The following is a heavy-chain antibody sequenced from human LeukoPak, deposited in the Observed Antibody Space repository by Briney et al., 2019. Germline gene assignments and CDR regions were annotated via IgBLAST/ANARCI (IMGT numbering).Heavy chain of an antibody. CDR2: INHSGST. V-gene: IGHV4-34*01. Sequence: KSSETLSLTCAVYGGSFSGYYWSWIRQPPGKGLEWIGEINHSGSTNYNPSLKSRVTISVDTSKNQFSLKLSSVTAADTAVYYCARSRGFYYDFWSGYLGYFDYWGQGTLVTVSS. J-gene: IGHJ4*02. D-gene: IGHD3-3*01. CDR1: GGSFSGYY. CDR3: ARSRGFYYDFWSGYLGYFDY.